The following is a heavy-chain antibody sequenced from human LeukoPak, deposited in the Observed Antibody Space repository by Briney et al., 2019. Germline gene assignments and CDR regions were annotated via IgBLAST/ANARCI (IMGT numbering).Heavy chain of an antibody. D-gene: IGHD2-15*01. J-gene: IGHJ6*03. CDR3: ANVAKGRYFFYYMDV. CDR1: RYTINSIG. CDR2: ISSDNGNT. Sequence: GASVKVSCQASRYTINSIGISWVRQAPGQGLEWIGWISSDNGNTKYVDRLQGRVTMTTDRSTSTAYMELRSLRADDTAVYFCANVAKGRYFFYYMDVWGKGTTVTVSS. V-gene: IGHV1-18*01.